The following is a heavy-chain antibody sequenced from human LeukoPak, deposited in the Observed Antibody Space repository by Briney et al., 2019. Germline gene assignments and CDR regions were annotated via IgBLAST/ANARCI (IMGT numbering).Heavy chain of an antibody. D-gene: IGHD6-19*01. Sequence: SSETLSLTCTVSGGSIRSYYWSWIRQPPGKGLEWIGEINHSGSTNYNPSLKSRVTISVDTSKNQFSLKLSSVTAADTAVYYCARHKKWLSYYFDYWGQGTLVTVSS. CDR2: INHSGST. CDR1: GGSIRSYY. V-gene: IGHV4-34*01. CDR3: ARHKKWLSYYFDY. J-gene: IGHJ4*02.